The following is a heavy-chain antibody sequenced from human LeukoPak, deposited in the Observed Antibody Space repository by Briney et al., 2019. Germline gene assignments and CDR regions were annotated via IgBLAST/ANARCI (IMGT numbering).Heavy chain of an antibody. CDR1: GGSISSYY. V-gene: IGHV4-59*01. J-gene: IGHJ4*02. CDR3: ARCLKAYFDY. CDR2: IYYSGST. Sequence: SETLSLTCTVSGGSISSYYWSWIRQPPGKGLEWIGYIYYSGSTNYSPSLKSRVTISVDTSKNQFSLKLSSVTAADTAVYYCARCLKAYFDYWGQGTLVTVSS.